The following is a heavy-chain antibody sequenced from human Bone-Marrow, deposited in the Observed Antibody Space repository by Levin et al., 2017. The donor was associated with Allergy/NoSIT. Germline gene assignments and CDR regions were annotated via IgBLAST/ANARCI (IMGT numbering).Heavy chain of an antibody. CDR3: ARLDYYDSNQMDV. CDR2: LKQDGSAK. J-gene: IGHJ6*02. D-gene: IGHD3-3*01. V-gene: IGHV3-7*01. CDR1: GFTFSLSW. Sequence: LSLPCAASGFTFSLSWMSWVRQAPGKGLEWVANLKQDGSAKYYVDSVKGRFTVSRDNAKNSLFIQMNSLRAEDSGVYYCARLDYYDSNQMDVWGQGTTVTVSS.